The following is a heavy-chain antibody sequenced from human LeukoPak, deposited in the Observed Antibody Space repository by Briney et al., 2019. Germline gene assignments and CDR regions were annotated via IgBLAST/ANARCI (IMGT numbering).Heavy chain of an antibody. CDR1: GGSISSSSYY. CDR2: IYYSGST. D-gene: IGHD2-2*01. J-gene: IGHJ4*02. V-gene: IGHV4-39*07. Sequence: PSETLSLTCTVSGGSISSSSYYWGWIRQPPGKGLEWIGSIYYSGSTYYNPSLKSRVTISVDTSKNQFSLKLSSVTAADTAVYYCARAEYVVVPAAIGYWGQGTLVTVSS. CDR3: ARAEYVVVPAAIGY.